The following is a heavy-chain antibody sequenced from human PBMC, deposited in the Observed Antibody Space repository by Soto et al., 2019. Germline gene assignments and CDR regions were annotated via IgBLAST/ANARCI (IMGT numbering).Heavy chain of an antibody. D-gene: IGHD2-8*01. CDR1: GYTFTSYG. V-gene: IGHV1-18*01. CDR2: ISAYNGNT. CDR3: ARNAAGYCTNGVCSYLYYYYYYMDV. J-gene: IGHJ6*03. Sequence: ASVKVSCKASGYTFTSYGISWGRQAPGQGLEWMGWISAYNGNTNYAQKLQGRVTMTTDTSTSTAYMELRSLRSDDTAVYYCARNAAGYCTNGVCSYLYYYYYYMDVWGKGTTVTVSS.